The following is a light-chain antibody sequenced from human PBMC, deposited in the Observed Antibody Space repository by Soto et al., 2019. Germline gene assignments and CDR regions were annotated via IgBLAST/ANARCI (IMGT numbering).Light chain of an antibody. J-gene: IGKJ4*01. Sequence: DIVMTQSPASLAVSPRERATINCESSQSVLFTSNNKNYLAWYQQKPGQPPKLLLSWASARESGVPERFSGSGSGTLFTLSISSLQAEDFAVYYCQQYYTLPLTFGGGTKVDI. CDR2: WAS. CDR1: QSVLFTSNNKNY. V-gene: IGKV4-1*01. CDR3: QQYYTLPLT.